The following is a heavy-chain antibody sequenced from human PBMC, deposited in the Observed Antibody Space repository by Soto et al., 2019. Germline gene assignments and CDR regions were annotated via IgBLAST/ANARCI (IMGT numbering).Heavy chain of an antibody. D-gene: IGHD6-19*01. CDR3: ARLEAVAVAGSFYYYGMDV. V-gene: IGHV4-59*01. CDR1: GGSISSYY. Sequence: SETLSLTCTVSGGSISSYYWSWIRQPPGKGLEWIGYIYYSGSTNYNPSLKSRVTISVDTSKNQFSLKLSSVTAADTAVYYCARLEAVAVAGSFYYYGMDVWGQGTTVTVSS. CDR2: IYYSGST. J-gene: IGHJ6*02.